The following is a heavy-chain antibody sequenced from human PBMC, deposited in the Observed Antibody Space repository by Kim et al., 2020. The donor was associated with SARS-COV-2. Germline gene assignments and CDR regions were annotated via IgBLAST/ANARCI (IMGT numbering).Heavy chain of an antibody. J-gene: IGHJ4*02. Sequence: GGSLRLSCAASGFTFSSYGMSWVRQAPGKGLERVSGITGNSSNKYYADAVKGRFTISRDNSKNTLYLQMNGLRDEDTAVYYCAKGVASGGSYFDSWGQGILVAVSS. CDR3: AKGVASGGSYFDS. V-gene: IGHV3-23*01. CDR1: GFTFSSYG. CDR2: ITGNSSNK. D-gene: IGHD2-15*01.